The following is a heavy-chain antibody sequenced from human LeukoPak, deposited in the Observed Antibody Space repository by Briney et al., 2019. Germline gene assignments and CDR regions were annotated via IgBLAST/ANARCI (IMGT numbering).Heavy chain of an antibody. CDR1: GFTFSSPA. CDR2: ISASGGST. CDR3: AKRYCSGGSCYSGD. Sequence: GGSLRLSCAGSGFTFSSPAMSWVRQAPGKGLEWVSAISASGGSTYYADSVKGRFTISRDNSESSVYLQMSSLRVEDTAVYYCAKRYCSGGSCYSGDWGQGTLVTVSP. V-gene: IGHV3-23*01. J-gene: IGHJ4*02. D-gene: IGHD2-15*01.